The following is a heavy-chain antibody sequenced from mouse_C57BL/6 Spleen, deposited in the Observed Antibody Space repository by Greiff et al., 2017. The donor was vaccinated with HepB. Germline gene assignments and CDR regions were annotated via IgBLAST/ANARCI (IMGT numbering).Heavy chain of an antibody. CDR3: ARGYGNFHFDY. CDR1: GYSITSGYY. V-gene: IGHV3-6*01. D-gene: IGHD2-1*01. CDR2: ISYDGSN. J-gene: IGHJ2*01. Sequence: DVHLVESGPGLVKPSQSLSLTCSVTGYSITSGYYWNWIRQFPGNKLEWMGYISYDGSNNYNPSLKNRISITRDTSKNQFFLKLNSVTTEDTATYYCARGYGNFHFDYWGQGTTLTVSS.